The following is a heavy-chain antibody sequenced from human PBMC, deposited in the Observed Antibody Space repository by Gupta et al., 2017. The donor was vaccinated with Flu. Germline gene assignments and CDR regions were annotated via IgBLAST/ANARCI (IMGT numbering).Heavy chain of an antibody. CDR2: IYSSGSA. J-gene: IGHJ4*02. Sequence: QLQLQESGPGLVKPSETLSLTCTVSGGSMTNSPYYWAWLRPPPGKGLEWIGSIYSSGSAYFNPSLKSRVTISADTPKKRFSLRLSSVTAADTAIYYCTRHPSAYDSGWYQFDYWGQGALVTVSS. D-gene: IGHD6-19*01. CDR1: GGSMTNSPYY. CDR3: TRHPSAYDSGWYQFDY. V-gene: IGHV4-39*01.